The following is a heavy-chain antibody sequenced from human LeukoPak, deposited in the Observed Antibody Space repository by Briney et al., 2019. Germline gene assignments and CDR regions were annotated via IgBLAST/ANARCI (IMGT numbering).Heavy chain of an antibody. CDR2: ISPDRSTI. J-gene: IGHJ4*02. CDR3: ARDGGRGYDALDY. CDR1: GFPLSAYS. V-gene: IGHV3-48*02. D-gene: IGHD5-12*01. Sequence: GGSLRLSCAASGFPLSAYSMNWVRQAPGKGLEWVSYISPDRSTIYYANSVKGRFTISRDNAKNSLYLQMNSLRDEDTAVYYCARDGGRGYDALDYWGRGTRVTVSS.